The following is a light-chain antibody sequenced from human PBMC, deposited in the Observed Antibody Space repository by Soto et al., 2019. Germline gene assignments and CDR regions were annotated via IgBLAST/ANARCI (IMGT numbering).Light chain of an antibody. J-gene: IGKJ1*01. CDR3: QQYNTYSRT. Sequence: DIHLTQSPSFLSASVGDRVTITCRASQGISSHLAWYQQKPGKAPNLLIYTASTLQSGVPPRFSGSGSGTEFTLTISSLQPDDFATYFCQQYNTYSRTFGQGTKVDIK. V-gene: IGKV1-9*01. CDR2: TAS. CDR1: QGISSH.